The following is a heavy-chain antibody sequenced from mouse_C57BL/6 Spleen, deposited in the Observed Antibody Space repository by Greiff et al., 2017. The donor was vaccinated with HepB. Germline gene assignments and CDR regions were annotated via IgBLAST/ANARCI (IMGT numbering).Heavy chain of an antibody. J-gene: IGHJ2*01. V-gene: IGHV5-4*01. D-gene: IGHD2-3*01. CDR1: GFTFSSYA. CDR3: ARERWLLYYFDY. CDR2: ISDGGSYT. Sequence: EVMLVESGGGLVKPGGSLKLSCAASGFTFSSYAMSWVRQTPEKRLEWVATISDGGSYTYYPDNVKGRFTISRDNAKNNLYLQMSHLKSEDTAMYYCARERWLLYYFDYWGQGTTLTVSS.